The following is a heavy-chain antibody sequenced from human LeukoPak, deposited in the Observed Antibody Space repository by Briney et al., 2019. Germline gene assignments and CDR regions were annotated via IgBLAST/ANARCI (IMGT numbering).Heavy chain of an antibody. CDR2: ISYDGSNK. D-gene: IGHD4-17*01. CDR3: ARSQRDDDSIDY. V-gene: IGHV3-30-3*01. CDR1: GFTFSSYA. Sequence: GGSLRLSCAASGFTFSSYAMHWVRQAPGKGLEWVAVISYDGSNKYYADSVKGRFTISRDNSKNTLYLQMNSLRAEDTAVYYCARSQRDDDSIDYWGQGTLVTVSS. J-gene: IGHJ4*02.